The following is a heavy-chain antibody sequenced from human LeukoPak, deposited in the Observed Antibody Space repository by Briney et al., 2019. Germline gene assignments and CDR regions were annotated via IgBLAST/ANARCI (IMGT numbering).Heavy chain of an antibody. CDR2: IYYSGST. CDR3: ARSPRRRLQGPGPFDY. J-gene: IGHJ4*02. D-gene: IGHD4-11*01. Sequence: PSGTLSLTCTVSGGSISSGDYYWSWIRQPPGKGLEWIGYIYYSGSTYYNPSLKSRVAISVDTSKNQFSLKLSSVTAADTAVYYCARSPRRRLQGPGPFDYWGQGTLVTVSS. CDR1: GGSISSGDYY. V-gene: IGHV4-30-4*01.